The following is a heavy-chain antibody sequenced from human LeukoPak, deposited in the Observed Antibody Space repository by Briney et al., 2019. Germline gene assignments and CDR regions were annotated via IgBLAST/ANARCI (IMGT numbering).Heavy chain of an antibody. V-gene: IGHV3-7*02. CDR1: GFTFSNYW. D-gene: IGHD1-26*01. CDR3: ARGDSGSCYFDY. J-gene: IGHJ4*02. CDR2: IKQDGSEM. Sequence: GGSLRLSCAASGFTFSNYWMNWVRQAPGKGLEWVANIKQDGSEMYSVDSVKGRFTISRDNAKNSLYLQMNSLRAEDTAVYYCARGDSGSCYFDYWGQGTLVTVSS.